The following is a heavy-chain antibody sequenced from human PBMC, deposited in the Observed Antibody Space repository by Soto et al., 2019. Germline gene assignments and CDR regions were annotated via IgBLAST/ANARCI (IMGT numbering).Heavy chain of an antibody. CDR2: ISGAGGST. CDR1: GFTFSGYA. J-gene: IGHJ4*02. CDR3: AKGGSSWYGLFDY. V-gene: IGHV3-23*01. D-gene: IGHD6-13*01. Sequence: EVQLLESGGGLVQPGESLGPSWPASGFTFSGYALSWVRQAPGKGLEWVSAISGAGGSTYYADSVKGRFTISRDNSKKNTVYLQMNSLRADDTAVYYCAKGGSSWYGLFDYWGQGTLVTVSS.